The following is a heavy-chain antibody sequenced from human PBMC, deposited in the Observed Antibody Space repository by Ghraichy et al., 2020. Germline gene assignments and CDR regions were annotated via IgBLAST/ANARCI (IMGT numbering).Heavy chain of an antibody. CDR1: GFNFSTYG. Sequence: GGSLRLSCAASGFNFSTYGMNWVRQAPGKGLEWISHISSRSDTFYAESVKGRFTITRDNAKDSQYLQMNSLRDEDTAVSYCASRYCSSTSCHYMDVWGKGTTVTVSS. CDR3: ASRYCSSTSCHYMDV. J-gene: IGHJ6*03. D-gene: IGHD2-2*01. V-gene: IGHV3-48*02. CDR2: ISSRSDT.